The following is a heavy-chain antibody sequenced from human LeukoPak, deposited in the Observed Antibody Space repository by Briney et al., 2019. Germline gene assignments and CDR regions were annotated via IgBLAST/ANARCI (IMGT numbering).Heavy chain of an antibody. CDR2: ISSSSSTI. V-gene: IGHV3-48*04. D-gene: IGHD3-22*01. CDR3: ARESSGDYDSSGYYHEGKYFDY. J-gene: IGHJ4*02. Sequence: GGSLRLSCAASGFTFSSYSMNWVRQAPGKGLEWVSYISSSSSTIYYADSVKGRFIISRDNAKNSLYLQMNSLRAEDTAVYYCARESSGDYDSSGYYHEGKYFDYWGQGTLVTVSS. CDR1: GFTFSSYS.